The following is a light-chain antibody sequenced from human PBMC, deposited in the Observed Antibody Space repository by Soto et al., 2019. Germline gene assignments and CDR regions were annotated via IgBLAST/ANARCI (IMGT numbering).Light chain of an antibody. V-gene: IGKV3-15*01. CDR1: QSVSNN. CDR2: GAS. Sequence: EIVMTQSPATLSVSPGERATFSCRASQSVSNNLAWYQHQPGQAPRLLIYGASSRVGGISARFSGSGSGTEFTLTISSLQSEDFAVYFCQQYNNWPLTFGGGTKVEIK. CDR3: QQYNNWPLT. J-gene: IGKJ4*01.